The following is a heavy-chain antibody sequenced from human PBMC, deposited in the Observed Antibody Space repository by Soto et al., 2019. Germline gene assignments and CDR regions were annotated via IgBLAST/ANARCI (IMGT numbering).Heavy chain of an antibody. J-gene: IGHJ4*02. Sequence: SETLSLTCGVSGDSISRGGAAWTWIREPPGKGLEGIGYIYDRATTYYNPSLKSRVTISVDRSKNEFSLRVTSVTAADTDMYYCVRAIYGEWPRFDSWGQGILVTVSS. CDR1: GDSISRGGAA. CDR2: IYDRATT. V-gene: IGHV4-30-2*01. CDR3: VRAIYGEWPRFDS. D-gene: IGHD2-8*01.